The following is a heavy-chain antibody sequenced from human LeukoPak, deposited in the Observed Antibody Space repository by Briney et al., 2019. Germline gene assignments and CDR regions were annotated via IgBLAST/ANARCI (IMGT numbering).Heavy chain of an antibody. CDR2: INPSGGST. V-gene: IGHV1-46*01. CDR3: ARSIGAVGTTDPFDY. J-gene: IGHJ4*02. D-gene: IGHD1-14*01. CDR1: GYTFTSYY. Sequence: GASVKVSCKASGYTFTSYYMHWVRQAPGQGLEWMGIINPSGGSTSYAQKFQGRVTMTRDTSTSTVYMELSSLRSDDTAVYYCARSIGAVGTTDPFDYWGQGTLVTVSS.